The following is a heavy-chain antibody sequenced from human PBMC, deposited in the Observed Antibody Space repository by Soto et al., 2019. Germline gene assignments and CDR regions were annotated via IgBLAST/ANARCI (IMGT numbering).Heavy chain of an antibody. Sequence: QVQLVQSGAEVKKPGASVKVSCKASGYTFTSYGISWVRQAPGQGLEWMGWISAYNGNTNYAQKLQDRVTMTTDTSTSTAYMELRSLRSDDTAVYYCARESDIVVVPAAMYYYYGMDVWGQGTTVTVSS. J-gene: IGHJ6*02. D-gene: IGHD2-2*01. V-gene: IGHV1-18*01. CDR3: ARESDIVVVPAAMYYYYGMDV. CDR1: GYTFTSYG. CDR2: ISAYNGNT.